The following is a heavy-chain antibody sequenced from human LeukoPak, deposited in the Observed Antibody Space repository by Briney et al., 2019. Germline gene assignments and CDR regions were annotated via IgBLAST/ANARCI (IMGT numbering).Heavy chain of an antibody. V-gene: IGHV4-38-2*01. J-gene: IGHJ5*02. CDR3: ATFANWFDP. Sequence: PSETLSLTCAVSGYSISSGYYWGWIRQPPGKGLEWIGSIYHSGSTYYNPSLKSRVTISVDTSKNQFSLKLSSVTAADTAVYYCATFANWFDPWGQGTLVTVSS. CDR1: GYSISSGYY. CDR2: IYHSGST.